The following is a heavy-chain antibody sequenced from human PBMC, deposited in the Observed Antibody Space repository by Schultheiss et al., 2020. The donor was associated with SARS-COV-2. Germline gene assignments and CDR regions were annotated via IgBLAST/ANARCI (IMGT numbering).Heavy chain of an antibody. Sequence: SQTLSLTCTVSGGSISSYYWSWIRQPAGKGLEWIGSIYYSGSTYYNPSLKSRVTISVDTSKNQFSLKLSSVTAADTAVYYCARSQYYSNYYYMDVWGKGTTVTVSS. J-gene: IGHJ6*03. CDR3: ARSQYYSNYYYMDV. D-gene: IGHD4-11*01. V-gene: IGHV4-59*05. CDR2: IYYSGST. CDR1: GGSISSYY.